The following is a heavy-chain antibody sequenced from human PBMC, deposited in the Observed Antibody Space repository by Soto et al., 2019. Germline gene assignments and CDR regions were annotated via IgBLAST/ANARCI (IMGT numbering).Heavy chain of an antibody. V-gene: IGHV1-2*04. J-gene: IGHJ5*02. D-gene: IGHD4-4*01. CDR1: GYTFNDYF. Sequence: QVQLVQSGAEVKEPGASVNVSCRASGYTFNDYFLHWVRQALGQGLEWMGWINPNSGSTNLAQRFQGWVTMTRDASISTVYLVLNRLKSDDTAVYYCARVTATSPDAWLDPWGQGTLVTVSS. CDR3: ARVTATSPDAWLDP. CDR2: INPNSGST.